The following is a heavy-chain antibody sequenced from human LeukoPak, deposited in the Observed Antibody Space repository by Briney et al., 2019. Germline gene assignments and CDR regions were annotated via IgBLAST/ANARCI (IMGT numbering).Heavy chain of an antibody. D-gene: IGHD6-13*01. CDR2: ISSSGSII. CDR1: GFTFSSYE. Sequence: GGSLRLSCAASGFTFSSYEMNWVRQAPGKGLEWVSYISSSGSIIYYADSVKGRFTISRDNAKNSLYLQMNSLRAEDTAVYYCAREVGIAAAGIDYWGQGTLVTVSS. J-gene: IGHJ4*02. CDR3: AREVGIAAAGIDY. V-gene: IGHV3-48*03.